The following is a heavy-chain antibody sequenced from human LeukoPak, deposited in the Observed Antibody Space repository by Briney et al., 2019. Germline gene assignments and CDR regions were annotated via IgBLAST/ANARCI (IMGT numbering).Heavy chain of an antibody. CDR3: ARDLSSGAPRGY. D-gene: IGHD3-10*01. CDR1: GFTVSSNY. Sequence: GGSLRLSCAASGFTVSSNYMSWVRQAPGKGLEWVSVIYSGGSTYYADSVKGRFTISRDNSKNTLYLQMNSLRAEDTAVYCCARDLSSGAPRGYWGQGTLVTVSS. J-gene: IGHJ4*02. CDR2: IYSGGST. V-gene: IGHV3-53*01.